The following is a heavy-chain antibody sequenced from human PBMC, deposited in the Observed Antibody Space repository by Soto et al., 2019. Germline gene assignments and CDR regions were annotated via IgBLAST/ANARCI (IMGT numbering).Heavy chain of an antibody. D-gene: IGHD5-18*01. CDR3: AHRPRGYSYHFTY. Sequence: QITLKESGPTLVKPTQTLTLTCTFSGFSLTTRGVGVGWIRQPPGKALEWLAISYWDDDEGYSPSLKSRLTITKDTSKNHVVLTMTNIDPVDTATYYYAHRPRGYSYHFTYWGQGTLVTVSS. CDR1: GFSLTTRGVG. V-gene: IGHV2-5*02. CDR2: SYWDDDE. J-gene: IGHJ4*02.